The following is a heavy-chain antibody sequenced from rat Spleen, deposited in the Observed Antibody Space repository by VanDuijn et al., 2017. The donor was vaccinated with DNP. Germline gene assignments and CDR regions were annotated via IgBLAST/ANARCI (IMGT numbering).Heavy chain of an antibody. CDR2: ITTAGGHA. V-gene: IGHV5S13*01. CDR3: TSPVPSGHYVMDA. Sequence: EVQLVESGGGLVQPGRSLKLSCAASGFTFSDYGMAWVRQLPSRGLQWVASITTAGGHAYYRDSVKGRFTISRDNAKNTQYLQMDSLRSEDTATYYCTSPVPSGHYVMDAWGQGTSVTVSS. CDR1: GFTFSDYG. J-gene: IGHJ4*01. D-gene: IGHD4-3*01.